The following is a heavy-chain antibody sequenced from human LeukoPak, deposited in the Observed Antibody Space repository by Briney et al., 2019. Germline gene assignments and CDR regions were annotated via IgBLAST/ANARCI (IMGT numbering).Heavy chain of an antibody. Sequence: GGSLRFSCADSGFTFSDYYMSWIRQAPGKGLEWVSYISSSSSYTNYADSVKGRFTISRDNAKNSLYLQMNSLRAEDTAVYYCARLGWATAPLDYWGQGTLVTVSS. D-gene: IGHD5-12*01. CDR3: ARLGWATAPLDY. CDR1: GFTFSDYY. J-gene: IGHJ4*02. CDR2: ISSSSSYT. V-gene: IGHV3-11*06.